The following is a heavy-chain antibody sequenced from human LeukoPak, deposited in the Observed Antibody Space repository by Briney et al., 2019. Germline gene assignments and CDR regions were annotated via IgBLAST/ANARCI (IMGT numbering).Heavy chain of an antibody. D-gene: IGHD2-15*01. CDR1: GSSINNYY. Sequence: KSSETLSLTCTVSGSSINNYYWSWIRQPPGKGLEWIGYINYSGDTNSNPSLESRVTISVDTSRKQFSLRLSSVTAADTAVYYCARELVVAATAPYYFDYWGQGALVTVSS. J-gene: IGHJ4*02. CDR3: ARELVVAATAPYYFDY. CDR2: INYSGDT. V-gene: IGHV4-59*12.